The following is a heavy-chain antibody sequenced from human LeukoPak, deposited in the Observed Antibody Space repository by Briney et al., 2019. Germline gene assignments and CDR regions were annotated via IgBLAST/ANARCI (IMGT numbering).Heavy chain of an antibody. CDR2: FDPKEGER. CDR3: TTREIVVEPAQTSMVRGVLWRSDF. J-gene: IGHJ4*01. Sequence: ASVKVSCKVSGDTLTELSMHWVRQAPGKGLEWMGGFDPKEGERVYAQNFQDRFTMTEDTSSGTAYMELNSLRSEDTAVYYCTTREIVVEPAQTSMVRGVLWRSDFWGHGTLVTVSS. D-gene: IGHD3-10*01. CDR1: GDTLTELS. V-gene: IGHV1-24*01.